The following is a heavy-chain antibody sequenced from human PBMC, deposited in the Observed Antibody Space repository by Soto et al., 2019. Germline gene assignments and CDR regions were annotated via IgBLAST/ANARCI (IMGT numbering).Heavy chain of an antibody. Sequence: GGSLRLSCLASGFGFSGYSMHWVRQAPGKGLDWVAVIQHDGSEIYYADSVKGRFTISKDDSKNTLHLQMNALRVDDTALYYCVRVGWGYSYGNGMDGWGQGTTVTVSS. D-gene: IGHD5-18*01. CDR2: IQHDGSEI. V-gene: IGHV3-30-3*01. CDR1: GFGFSGYS. CDR3: VRVGWGYSYGNGMDG. J-gene: IGHJ6*02.